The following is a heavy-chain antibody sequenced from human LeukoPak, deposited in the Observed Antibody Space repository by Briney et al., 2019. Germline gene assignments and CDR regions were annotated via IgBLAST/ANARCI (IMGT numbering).Heavy chain of an antibody. CDR1: GYTFTSYY. V-gene: IGHV1-46*01. CDR2: INPSGGST. J-gene: IGHJ4*02. Sequence: GASVKVSCQASGYTFTSYYMHWVRQPPAQGLEWMGIINPSGGSTSYAQKLQGRVTMTRDTSTSTVYMELSSLRSEDTAVYYCARQTGTHGPDPYYFDYWGQGTLVTVSS. D-gene: IGHD1-1*01. CDR3: ARQTGTHGPDPYYFDY.